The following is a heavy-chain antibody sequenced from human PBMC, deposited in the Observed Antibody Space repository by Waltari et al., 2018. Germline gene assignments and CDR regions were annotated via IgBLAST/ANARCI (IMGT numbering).Heavy chain of an antibody. J-gene: IGHJ4*02. CDR2: INHSGST. V-gene: IGHV4-34*01. CDR1: GGSFSGYY. Sequence: QVQLQQWGAGLLKPSETLSLTCAVYGGSFSGYYWSWVRQPPGKGLAWIGEINHSGSTNYNPSLKSRVTISVDTSKNQFSLKLSSVTAADTAVYYCARVGGRSIPPVGTRKWLVRGVSDYWGQGTLVTVSS. CDR3: ARVGGRSIPPVGTRKWLVRGVSDY. D-gene: IGHD6-19*01.